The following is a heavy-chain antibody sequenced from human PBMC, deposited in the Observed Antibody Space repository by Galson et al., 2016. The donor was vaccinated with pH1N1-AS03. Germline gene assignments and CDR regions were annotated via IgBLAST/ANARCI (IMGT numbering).Heavy chain of an antibody. D-gene: IGHD3-22*01. CDR2: LSGSGTPT. V-gene: IGHV3-23*01. CDR3: AKAKSTSTNEVVSPFGY. Sequence: SLRLSCAASGFTFRNVWLTWVRQAPGKGLEWVSGLSGSGTPTFYADSVKGRFTISRDNSKNTLYLQMNSLRAEDTAVYYCAKAKSTSTNEVVSPFGYWGQGTRVTVSS. J-gene: IGHJ4*02. CDR1: GFTFRNVW.